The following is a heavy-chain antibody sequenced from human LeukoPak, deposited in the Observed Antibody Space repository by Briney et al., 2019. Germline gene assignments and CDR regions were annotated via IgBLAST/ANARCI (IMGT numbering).Heavy chain of an antibody. Sequence: PGRSLRLSCAVSGFTFSSYGMHWVRQAPGKGLEWVAFIWYDGSNKYYADSVKGRFTISRDNSKNTLYLQMNSLRAEDTAVYYCARVGYIQAFDIWGQGTLVTVSS. J-gene: IGHJ3*02. CDR3: ARVGYIQAFDI. CDR2: IWYDGSNK. D-gene: IGHD6-13*01. CDR1: GFTFSSYG. V-gene: IGHV3-33*01.